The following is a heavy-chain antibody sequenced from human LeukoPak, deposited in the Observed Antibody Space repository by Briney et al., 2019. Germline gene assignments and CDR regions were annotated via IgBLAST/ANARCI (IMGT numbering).Heavy chain of an antibody. CDR3: TRELTTSPLFDY. CDR2: INNDGSTT. D-gene: IGHD1-14*01. J-gene: IGHJ4*02. CDR1: GFTFSNYW. V-gene: IGHV3-74*01. Sequence: GGSLRLSCAASGFTFSNYWMNWVRQPPGKGLVWVSRINNDGSTTTYADSVKGRFTISRDNAKNTLYLQMNSLRAEDTAVYYCTRELTTSPLFDYWGQGTLVTVSS.